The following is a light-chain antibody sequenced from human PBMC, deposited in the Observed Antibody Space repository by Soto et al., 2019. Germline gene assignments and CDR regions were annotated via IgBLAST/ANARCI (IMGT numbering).Light chain of an antibody. CDR1: QSVSSSY. J-gene: IGKJ5*01. CDR2: SAS. CDR3: QQYASAPIT. Sequence: ETVLTQSPGTLSLSPGEGATLXXRASQSVSSSYVAWDQQKPGKAPSPXLDSASRRATGSPDRFSGSGSGTDFTLTISRLEPEDFAVYSCQQYASAPITFGQGTRLDIK. V-gene: IGKV3-20*01.